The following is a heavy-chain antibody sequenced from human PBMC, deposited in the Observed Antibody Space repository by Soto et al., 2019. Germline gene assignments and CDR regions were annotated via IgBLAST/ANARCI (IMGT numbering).Heavy chain of an antibody. V-gene: IGHV3-48*01. CDR2: ISSSSGTI. D-gene: IGHD5-12*01. CDR3: ARDRAGGYSGYGRAFDI. Sequence: GGSLRLSCAASGFTFSSYSMNWVRQAPGKGLEWVSYISSSSGTIYYADSVKGRFTISRDNAKNSLYLQMNSLRAEDTAVYYCARDRAGGYSGYGRAFDIWGQGTMVTVSS. J-gene: IGHJ3*02. CDR1: GFTFSSYS.